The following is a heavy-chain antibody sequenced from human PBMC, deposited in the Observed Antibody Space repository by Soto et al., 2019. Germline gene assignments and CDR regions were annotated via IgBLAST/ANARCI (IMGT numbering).Heavy chain of an antibody. Sequence: QVQLQESGPGLVKPSQTLSLTCTVSGGSINSGGYCGSWIRQRPGKGLEWIGYIYDSGTSYYTPSLKSRISISGDTSKNQISLKLTSVTAADTAIYYCARGYFRYTFRHWGQGTMVTVSS. V-gene: IGHV4-31*03. CDR1: GGSINSGGYC. CDR3: ARGYFRYTFRH. CDR2: IYDSGTS. D-gene: IGHD3-16*02. J-gene: IGHJ4*01.